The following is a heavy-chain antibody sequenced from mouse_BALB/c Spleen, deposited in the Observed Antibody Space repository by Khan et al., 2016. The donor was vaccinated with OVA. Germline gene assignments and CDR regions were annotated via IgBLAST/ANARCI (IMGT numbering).Heavy chain of an antibody. CDR1: GYTFTTAG. CDR2: INTHSGVP. J-gene: IGHJ4*01. Sequence: QIQLVQSGPELKKPGETVRISCKASGYTFTTAGMQWVQKMPGKGLKWIGWINTHSGVPKYAEDFKGRFAFSLETSANTAYLQITNLKNEDTAIYFCARGGAAYYRNDGGAMEYWGQGTSVTVSS. V-gene: IGHV9-4*02. CDR3: ARGGAAYYRNDGGAMEY. D-gene: IGHD2-14*01.